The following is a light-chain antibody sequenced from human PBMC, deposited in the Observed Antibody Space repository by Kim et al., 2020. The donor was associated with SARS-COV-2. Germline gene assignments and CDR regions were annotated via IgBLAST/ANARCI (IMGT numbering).Light chain of an antibody. CDR3: QQSDSFPLT. Sequence: VGDSVTITCRSSQDIYIRLAWYQVRPGKAPRLLVKGASTLQKGVPSRISGSGSGTEFTLTISSLQPEDFATYYCQQSDSFPLTFGGGTKVDIK. V-gene: IGKV1-12*01. J-gene: IGKJ4*01. CDR2: GAS. CDR1: QDIYIR.